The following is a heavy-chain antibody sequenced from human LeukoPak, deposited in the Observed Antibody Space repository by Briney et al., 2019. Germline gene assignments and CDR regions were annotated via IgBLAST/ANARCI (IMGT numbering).Heavy chain of an antibody. V-gene: IGHV3-30*19. Sequence: GGSLRLSCVGSGFTFSRCGMHWVRQAPGKGLEWMGVITYDEQNEYNGDSVKGRFTISRDISRNKLYLQMSSLRSEDTAVYYCARGRPHGNDYWGQGTLVTVSS. CDR3: ARGRPHGNDY. CDR1: GFTFSRCG. D-gene: IGHD4-23*01. CDR2: ITYDEQNE. J-gene: IGHJ4*02.